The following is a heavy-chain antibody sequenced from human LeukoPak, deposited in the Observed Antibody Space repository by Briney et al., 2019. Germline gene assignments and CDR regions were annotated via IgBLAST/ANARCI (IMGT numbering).Heavy chain of an antibody. D-gene: IGHD6-13*01. CDR1: GFTFSSYG. CDR2: IWYDGSNK. CDR3: AKDTSYSSWYVTPLIDY. Sequence: PGRSLRLSCAASGFTFSSYGMHWVRQAPGKGLEWVAVIWYDGSNKYYADSVKGRFTISRDNSKNTLYLQMNSLRAEDTAVYYCAKDTSYSSWYVTPLIDYWGQGTLVTVSS. V-gene: IGHV3-33*06. J-gene: IGHJ4*02.